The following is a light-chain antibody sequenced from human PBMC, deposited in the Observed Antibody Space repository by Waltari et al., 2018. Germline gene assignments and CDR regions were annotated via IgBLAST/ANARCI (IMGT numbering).Light chain of an antibody. Sequence: DIQMTQSPSSLSASVGGRVTISCRACQAINQYLVWYQQKPAKAPEVLIYGASSLQGGVPPRFSGSGSDTDFTLTISGLQPEDSATYDGQPSYNDPFTFGGGTKVEIK. V-gene: IGKV1-39*01. J-gene: IGKJ4*01. CDR1: QAINQY. CDR2: GAS. CDR3: QPSYNDPFT.